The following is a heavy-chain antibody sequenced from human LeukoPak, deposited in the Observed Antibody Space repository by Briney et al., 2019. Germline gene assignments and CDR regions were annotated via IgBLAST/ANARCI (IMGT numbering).Heavy chain of an antibody. CDR1: GFTFSNYY. V-gene: IGHV3-11*01. D-gene: IGHD2-21*02. J-gene: IGHJ6*04. Sequence: GGSLRLSCAASGFTFSNYYVSWVRQAPGKGLEXXXXXXSSGSTIYYADSVKGRFTISRDNAKNSLYLQMNSLRAEDRAVYYWARDSSPRTAYSYYGMDVSSEGSTATAYS. CDR3: ARDSSPRTAYSYYGMDV. CDR2: XXSSGSTI.